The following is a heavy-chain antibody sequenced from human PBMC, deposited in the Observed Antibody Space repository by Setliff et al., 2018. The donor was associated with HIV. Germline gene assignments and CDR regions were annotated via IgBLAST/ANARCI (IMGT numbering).Heavy chain of an antibody. CDR3: VRGGPLITMVRGVLRWFDP. Sequence: ASVKVSCKASGYTFTSYYMHWVRQAPGQGLEWMGIINPSGGSTSYAQKFQGRVTMTRDTSTSTVYMELSSLRSEATAVYYCVRGGPLITMVRGVLRWFDPWGQGTLVTVSS. CDR1: GYTFTSYY. V-gene: IGHV1-46*01. J-gene: IGHJ5*02. D-gene: IGHD3-10*01. CDR2: INPSGGST.